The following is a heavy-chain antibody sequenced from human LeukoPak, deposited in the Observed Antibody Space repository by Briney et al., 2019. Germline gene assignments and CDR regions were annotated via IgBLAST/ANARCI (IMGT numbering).Heavy chain of an antibody. J-gene: IGHJ4*02. D-gene: IGHD3-10*01. CDR2: IYTSGST. Sequence: SETLSLTCTVSGYSISSGYYWSWIRQPAGKGLEWIGRIYTSGSTNYNPSLKSRVTISVDTSKNQFSLKLSSVTAADTAVYYCARGSHYYGSGSYYPLDYWGQGTLVTVSS. CDR3: ARGSHYYGSGSYYPLDY. V-gene: IGHV4-61*02. CDR1: GYSISSGYY.